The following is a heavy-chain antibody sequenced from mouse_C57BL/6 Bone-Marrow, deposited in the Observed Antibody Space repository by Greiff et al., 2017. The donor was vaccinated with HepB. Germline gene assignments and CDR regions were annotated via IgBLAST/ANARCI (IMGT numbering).Heavy chain of an antibody. J-gene: IGHJ4*01. Sequence: VHLVESGAELARPGASVKLSCKASGYTFTSYGISWVKQRTGQGLEWIGEIYPRSGNTYYNEKFKGKATLTADKSSSTAYMELRSLTSEDSAVYFCARGTYDYDGVGAMDYWGQGTSVTVSS. CDR3: ARGTYDYDGVGAMDY. CDR2: IYPRSGNT. V-gene: IGHV1-81*01. D-gene: IGHD2-4*01. CDR1: GYTFTSYG.